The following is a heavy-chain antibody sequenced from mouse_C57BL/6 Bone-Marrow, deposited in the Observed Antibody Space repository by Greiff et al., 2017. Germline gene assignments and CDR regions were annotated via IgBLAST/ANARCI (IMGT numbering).Heavy chain of an antibody. J-gene: IGHJ2*01. Sequence: VHLKQPGTKLVNPGASVKLSCRAPASPSPSYWMHWVKQRPGQGLEWIGNIMPSNGGTNYNEKFKSKATLTVDKSSSTAYMQLSSLTSEDSAVYYCARYDDGPYWGQGTTLTVSS. CDR2: IMPSNGGT. V-gene: IGHV1-53*01. D-gene: IGHD2-3*01. CDR1: ASPSPSYW. CDR3: ARYDDGPY.